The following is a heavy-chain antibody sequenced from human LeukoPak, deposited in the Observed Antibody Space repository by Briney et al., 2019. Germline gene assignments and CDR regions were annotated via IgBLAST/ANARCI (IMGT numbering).Heavy chain of an antibody. D-gene: IGHD3-16*02. V-gene: IGHV3-66*01. CDR3: ARDSFHTY. CDR2: IYNDGTT. J-gene: IGHJ4*02. Sequence: GGSLRLPCVVSGFTVSNNYMNWVRQAPGKGLEWLSIIYNDGTTYYADSVRGRFTISRDNSKSTIYLQMNSLRAEDTAVYYCARDSFHTYWGQGTLVTVSS. CDR1: GFTVSNNY.